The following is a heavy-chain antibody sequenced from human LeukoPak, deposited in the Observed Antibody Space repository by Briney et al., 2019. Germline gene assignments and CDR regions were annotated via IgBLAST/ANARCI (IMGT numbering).Heavy chain of an antibody. CDR3: VSHSDPLTSYSFDY. CDR2: IHGDGNT. V-gene: IGHV3-53*01. Sequence: GGSLRLSCAASVFNVITKSMSWVRQAPGKGLEWVSIIHGDGNTCYADSVKGRFTISRDTSKNTVSLQMNSLGAEDAAVYYCVSHSDPLTSYSFDYWGREPWSPSPQ. CDR1: VFNVITKS. D-gene: IGHD3-9*01. J-gene: IGHJ4*02.